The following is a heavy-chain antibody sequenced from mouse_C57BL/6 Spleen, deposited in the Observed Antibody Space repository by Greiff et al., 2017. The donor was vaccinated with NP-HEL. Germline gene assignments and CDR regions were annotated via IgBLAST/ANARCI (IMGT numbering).Heavy chain of an antibody. J-gene: IGHJ4*01. CDR1: GYTFTDYY. Sequence: EVQLQQSGPELVKPGASVKISCKASGYTFTDYYMNWVKQSHGKSLEWIGDINPNTGGTSYNQKFKGKATLTVDKSSCTAYMELRSQTAEDSAVYYCARSGGYEDAMDYWGQGNSGTVSS. V-gene: IGHV1-26*01. D-gene: IGHD2-2*01. CDR2: INPNTGGT. CDR3: ARSGGYEDAMDY.